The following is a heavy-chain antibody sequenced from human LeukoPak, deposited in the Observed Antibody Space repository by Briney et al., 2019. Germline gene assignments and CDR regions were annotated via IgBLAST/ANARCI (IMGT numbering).Heavy chain of an antibody. J-gene: IGHJ4*02. Sequence: ASVKVSCKASGGTFSSYAISRVRQAPGQGLEWMGGIIPILGTANYAQKFQGRVTITADESTSTAYMELSSLRSEDTAVYYCARINYGDYYFDYWGQGTLVTVSS. CDR3: ARINYGDYYFDY. V-gene: IGHV1-69*13. CDR2: IIPILGTA. CDR1: GGTFSSYA. D-gene: IGHD4-17*01.